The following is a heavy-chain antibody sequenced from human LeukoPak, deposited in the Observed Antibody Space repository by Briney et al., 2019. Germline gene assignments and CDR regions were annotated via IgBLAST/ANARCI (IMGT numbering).Heavy chain of an antibody. CDR3: ARDTGYSGYADAFDI. V-gene: IGHV3-21*01. CDR2: ISSSSSYI. J-gene: IGHJ3*02. D-gene: IGHD5-12*01. Sequence: GSLRLSCAASGFTFSSYSMNWVRQAPGKGLEWVSSISSSSSYIYYADSVKGRFTISRDNAKNSLYQQMNSLRAEDTAVYYCARDTGYSGYADAFDIWGQGTMVTVSS. CDR1: GFTFSSYS.